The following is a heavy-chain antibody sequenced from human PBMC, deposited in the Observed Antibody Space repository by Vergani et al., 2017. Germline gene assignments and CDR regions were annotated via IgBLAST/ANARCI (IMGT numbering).Heavy chain of an antibody. CDR2: IISIFGTA. CDR3: AREVGAKAAFDI. J-gene: IGHJ3*02. D-gene: IGHD1-26*01. V-gene: IGHV1-69*01. CDR1: GGTLSSYA. Sequence: QVQLVQSGAEVKKPGCSVKVSCKASGGTLSSYAISWVRQAPGQGLEWMGGIISIFGTANYAKKSQGRVTITADESTSTAYMELSSLRSEDTAVYYCAREVGAKAAFDIWGQGTMVTVSS.